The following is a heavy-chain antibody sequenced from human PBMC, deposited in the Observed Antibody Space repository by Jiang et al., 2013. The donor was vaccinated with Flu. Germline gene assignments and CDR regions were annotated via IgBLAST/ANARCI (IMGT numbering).Heavy chain of an antibody. CDR1: GGSISSSSYY. J-gene: IGHJ6*01. Sequence: KPSETLSLTCTVSGGSISSSSYYWGWIRQPPGKGLEWIGSIYYSGSTYYNPSLKSRVTISVDTSKNQFSLKLSSVTAADTAVYYCARLMDSSGYYYPYYYYGMD. V-gene: IGHV4-39*01. CDR2: IYYSGST. D-gene: IGHD3-22*01. CDR3: ARLMDSSGYYYPYYYYGMD.